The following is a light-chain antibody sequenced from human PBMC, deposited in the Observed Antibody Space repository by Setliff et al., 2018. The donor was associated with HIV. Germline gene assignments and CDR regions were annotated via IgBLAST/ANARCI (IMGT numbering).Light chain of an antibody. V-gene: IGLV2-14*01. CDR3: CSYTRTNGYV. J-gene: IGLJ1*01. CDR1: SSDVGGYNY. CDR2: EVS. Sequence: QSALTQPASVSGSPGQSITITCTGTSSDVGGYNYVSWYQQHPGKAPKLIIYEVSYRPSGVSNRFSGSKSGNTASLTISGLQAEDESDYYCCSYTRTNGYVFGTGTKVTVL.